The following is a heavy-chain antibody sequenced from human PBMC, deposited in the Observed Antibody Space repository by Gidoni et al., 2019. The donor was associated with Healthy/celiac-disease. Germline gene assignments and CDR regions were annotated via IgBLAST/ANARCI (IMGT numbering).Heavy chain of an antibody. Sequence: QVQLVESGGGVVQPGRSLRLSCAASGFTFSSYGMHWVRQAPGKGLEWVAVISYDGSNKYYADSVKGRFTISRENSKNTLYLQMNSLRAEDTAVYYCAKDLVAAAGMDVWGKGTTVTVSS. D-gene: IGHD6-13*01. CDR2: ISYDGSNK. CDR3: AKDLVAAAGMDV. J-gene: IGHJ6*03. CDR1: GFTFSSYG. V-gene: IGHV3-30*18.